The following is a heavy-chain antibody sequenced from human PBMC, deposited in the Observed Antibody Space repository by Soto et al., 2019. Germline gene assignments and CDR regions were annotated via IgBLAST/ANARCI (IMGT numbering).Heavy chain of an antibody. V-gene: IGHV3-30-3*01. CDR3: ARDSGIAKPDYYYYGMDV. J-gene: IGHJ6*02. D-gene: IGHD6-13*01. CDR1: GFTFSSYA. Sequence: GGSLRLSCAASGFTFSSYAMHWVRQAPGKGLEWVAVISYDGSNKYYADSVKGRFTISRDNSKNTLYLQMNSLRAEDTAVYYCARDSGIAKPDYYYYGMDVWGQGTTVTVSS. CDR2: ISYDGSNK.